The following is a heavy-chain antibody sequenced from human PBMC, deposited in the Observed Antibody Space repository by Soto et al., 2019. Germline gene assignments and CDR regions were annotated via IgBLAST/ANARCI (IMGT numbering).Heavy chain of an antibody. D-gene: IGHD3-10*01. CDR1: GFTFRGFA. J-gene: IGHJ6*02. V-gene: IGHV3-23*01. CDR3: AAPRDEYGSGVSWFTYGMDI. CDR2: LDGAGGST. Sequence: GGSLRLSCLASGFTFRGFAMTWVRHVPGRGLEWVASLDGAGGSTYYAESVRGRFSISRDNSQNTLFLQMKRLTVDDTAIYYCAAPRDEYGSGVSWFTYGMDIWGQGTTVTVSS.